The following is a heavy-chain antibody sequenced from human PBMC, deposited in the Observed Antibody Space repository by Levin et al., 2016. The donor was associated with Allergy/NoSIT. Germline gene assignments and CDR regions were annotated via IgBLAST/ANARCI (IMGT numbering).Heavy chain of an antibody. J-gene: IGHJ4*02. CDR1: GYTFTSFD. V-gene: IGHV1-18*01. CDR2: ISGYMPKT. D-gene: IGHD2-2*02. CDR3: ARSRACSRTSCYTGFDY. Sequence: ASVKVSCKTSGYTFTSFDITWVRQAPGQGLEWMGWISGYMPKTNYAQKFQGRVTISADESTSTAYMELRSLRSEDTAVYYCARSRACSRTSCYTGFDYWGQGTLVTVSS.